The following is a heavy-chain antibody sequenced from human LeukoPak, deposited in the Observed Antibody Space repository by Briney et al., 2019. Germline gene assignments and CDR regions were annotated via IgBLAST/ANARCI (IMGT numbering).Heavy chain of an antibody. V-gene: IGHV1-18*01. CDR2: ISAYNGNT. Sequence: ASVKVSCRASGYTFTSYGISWVRQAPGQGLEWMGLISAYNGNTNYAQKLQGRVTMTTDTSTSTAYMELSSLRSEDTAMYYCARALGYCSGGSCHGGYFDYWGQGTLVTVSS. D-gene: IGHD2-15*01. CDR1: GYTFTSYG. J-gene: IGHJ4*02. CDR3: ARALGYCSGGSCHGGYFDY.